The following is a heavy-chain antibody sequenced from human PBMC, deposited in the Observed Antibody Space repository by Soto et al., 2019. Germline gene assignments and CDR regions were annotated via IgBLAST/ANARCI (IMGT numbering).Heavy chain of an antibody. CDR2: IYYSGST. Sequence: PSETLSLTCTVSGGSISSSSYYWGWIRQPPGKGLEWIGSIYYSGSTYYNPSLKSRVTISVDTSKNQFSLKLSSVTAADTAVYYCARRPPTTFWSGYYFDYWGQGTLVTVSS. D-gene: IGHD3-3*01. CDR1: GGSISSSSYY. CDR3: ARRPPTTFWSGYYFDY. V-gene: IGHV4-39*01. J-gene: IGHJ4*02.